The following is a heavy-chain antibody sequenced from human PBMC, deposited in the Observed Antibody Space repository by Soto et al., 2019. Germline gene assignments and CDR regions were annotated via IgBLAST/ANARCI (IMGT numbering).Heavy chain of an antibody. CDR3: ARFLTGYERKILVLDY. Sequence: EVQLLESGGGLVQPGGSLKLSCAASGFTFSNYALSWVRQAPGKGLEWVSAISDRATNTYDADSVKGTFNISRDNSKNTLFLQMNSLRAEDTATYYCARFLTGYERKILVLDYWGQEIRVSVSS. V-gene: IGHV3-23*01. CDR2: ISDRATNT. J-gene: IGHJ4*02. CDR1: GFTFSNYA. D-gene: IGHD3-9*01.